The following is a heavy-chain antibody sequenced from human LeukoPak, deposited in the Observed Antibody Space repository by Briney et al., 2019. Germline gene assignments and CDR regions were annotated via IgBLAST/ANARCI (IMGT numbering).Heavy chain of an antibody. V-gene: IGHV3-53*01. Sequence: PGGSLRLSCAASGITVSSNYMSWVRQAPGKGLEWVSVIYSGGSTYYADSVKGRFTISRDNSKNTLYLQMNSLRAEDTAVYYCASDRGYGDYVSFDYWGQGTLVTVSS. CDR1: GITVSSNY. CDR2: IYSGGST. J-gene: IGHJ4*02. D-gene: IGHD4-17*01. CDR3: ASDRGYGDYVSFDY.